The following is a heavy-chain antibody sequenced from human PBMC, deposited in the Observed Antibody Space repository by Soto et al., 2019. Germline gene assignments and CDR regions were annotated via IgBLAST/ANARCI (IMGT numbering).Heavy chain of an antibody. CDR3: AKDLGYYDSSGYYYDRGPYYYGMDV. Sequence: GGSLRLSCAASGFTFSSYAMSWVRQAPGKGQEWVSAISGSGGSTHYADSAKGRFTISRDNSKNTLYLQMNSLRAEDTAVYYCAKDLGYYDSSGYYYDRGPYYYGMDVWGQGTTVSV. CDR1: GFTFSSYA. CDR2: ISGSGGST. V-gene: IGHV3-23*01. J-gene: IGHJ6*02. D-gene: IGHD3-22*01.